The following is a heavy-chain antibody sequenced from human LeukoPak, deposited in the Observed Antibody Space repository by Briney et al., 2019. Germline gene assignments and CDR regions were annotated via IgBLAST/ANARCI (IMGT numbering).Heavy chain of an antibody. CDR2: INPNSGGT. D-gene: IGHD5-18*01. Sequence: ASVKVSCKASGYTFTGYYMHWVRQAPGQGLEWMGWINPNSGGTNYAQKFQGRVTMTRDKSTSTAYMDLSSLKSDDTAVYYRARVGAMVLWGQGTLVTVSS. CDR1: GYTFTGYY. V-gene: IGHV1-2*02. CDR3: ARVGAMVL. J-gene: IGHJ4*02.